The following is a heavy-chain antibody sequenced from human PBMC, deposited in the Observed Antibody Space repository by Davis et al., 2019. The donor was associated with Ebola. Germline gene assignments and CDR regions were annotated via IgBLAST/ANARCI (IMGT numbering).Heavy chain of an antibody. D-gene: IGHD6-13*01. Sequence: AASVKVSCKASGGTFSSYAISWVRQAPGQGLEWMGGIIPIFGTANYAQKLQGRVTMTTDTSTSTAYMELRSLRSDDKAVYYCARDEKASSWSYNWFDPWGQGTLVTVSS. CDR1: GGTFSSYA. V-gene: IGHV1-69*05. J-gene: IGHJ5*02. CDR3: ARDEKASSWSYNWFDP. CDR2: IIPIFGTA.